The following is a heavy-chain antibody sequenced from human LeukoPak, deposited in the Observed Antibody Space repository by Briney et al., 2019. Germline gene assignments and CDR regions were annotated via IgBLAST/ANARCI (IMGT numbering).Heavy chain of an antibody. V-gene: IGHV4-61*02. Sequence: SQTLSLTCTVSGGSISSGSYYWSWIRQPAGKGLEWIGRIYTSGSTNYNPSLKSRVTISVDTSKNQFSLKLSSVTAADTAVYYCARDRVAADGAFDIWGQGTMVTVSS. CDR2: IYTSGST. J-gene: IGHJ3*02. D-gene: IGHD6-13*01. CDR1: GGSISSGSYY. CDR3: ARDRVAADGAFDI.